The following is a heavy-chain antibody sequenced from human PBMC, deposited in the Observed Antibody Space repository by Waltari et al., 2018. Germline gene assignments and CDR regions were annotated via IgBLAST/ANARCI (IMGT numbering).Heavy chain of an antibody. Sequence: QVQLVQSGAEVKKPGSSVKVSCKASGGTFSSYAISWVRQAPGQGLEWMGGIIPIFGTANYAQKFQGRVTITADESTSTAYMELSSLRSEDTAVYYCARGGDSITIFGVVPSFDYWGQGTLVTVSS. V-gene: IGHV1-69*12. CDR1: GGTFSSYA. J-gene: IGHJ4*02. CDR3: ARGGDSITIFGVVPSFDY. CDR2: IIPIFGTA. D-gene: IGHD3-3*01.